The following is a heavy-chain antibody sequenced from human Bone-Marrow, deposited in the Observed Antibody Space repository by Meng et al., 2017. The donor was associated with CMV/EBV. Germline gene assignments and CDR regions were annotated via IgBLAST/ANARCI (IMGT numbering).Heavy chain of an antibody. V-gene: IGHV3-74*01. CDR3: AREDSRSWFYYYYGMDV. J-gene: IGHJ6*02. Sequence: GESLKISCAASGFTFSSYWMHWVRQAPGKGLVWVSRINSDGSSTSYADSVKGRFTISRDNAKNTLYLQMSSLRAEDTAVYYCAREDSRSWFYYYYGMDVWGQGTTVTVSS. CDR1: GFTFSSYW. D-gene: IGHD6-13*01. CDR2: INSDGSST.